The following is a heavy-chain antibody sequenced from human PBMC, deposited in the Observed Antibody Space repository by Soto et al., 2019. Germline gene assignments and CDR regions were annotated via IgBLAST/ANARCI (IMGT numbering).Heavy chain of an antibody. CDR1: GGTFSSYT. CDR3: ARDRGIAVAGTQFDH. D-gene: IGHD6-19*01. J-gene: IGHJ5*02. CDR2: IIPILGIA. V-gene: IGHV1-69*08. Sequence: QVQLVQSGAEVKKPGSSVKVSCKASGGTFSSYTISWVRQAPGQGLEWMGRIIPILGIANYAQKFQGRVTITADKSTSTAYMELSSLRSEDTAVYYCARDRGIAVAGTQFDHWGQGTLVTVSS.